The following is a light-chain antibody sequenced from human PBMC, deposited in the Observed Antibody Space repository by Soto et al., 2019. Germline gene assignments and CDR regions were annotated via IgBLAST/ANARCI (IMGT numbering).Light chain of an antibody. CDR2: GTS. CDR1: QSVSST. CDR3: QQYYQWPLT. Sequence: EIVMRQSPATLSVSPGERATLSCRASQSVSSTLAWYQQIPGQAPRLLIYGTSTRATGIPARFSGSGSGTEFTLTISSLQSEDFAFYYCQQYYQWPLTFGGGTKVEVK. V-gene: IGKV3-15*01. J-gene: IGKJ4*01.